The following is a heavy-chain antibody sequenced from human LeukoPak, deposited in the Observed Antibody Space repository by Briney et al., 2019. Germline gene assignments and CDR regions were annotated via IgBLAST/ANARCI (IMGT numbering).Heavy chain of an antibody. J-gene: IGHJ3*01. CDR3: AKDRSLGRLVHEAFDV. CDR2: ISGSSHSRT. D-gene: IGHD3-16*01. V-gene: IGHV3-23*01. CDR1: GFRFSSYA. Sequence: GGSLRLSCAASGFRFSSYAMSWVRQAPGQGLEWVSTISGSSHSRTDYADSVKGRFTISRDNSQNTLFLQVDTLRVEDTATYYCAKDRSLGRLVHEAFDVWGQGTMVAVSS.